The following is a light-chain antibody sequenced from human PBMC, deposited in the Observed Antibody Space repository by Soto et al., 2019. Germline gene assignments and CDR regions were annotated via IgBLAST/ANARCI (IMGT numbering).Light chain of an antibody. CDR2: ANS. CDR3: QSYDSRRSGSGGV. J-gene: IGLJ3*02. Sequence: QLVLTQPPSVSGAPGQRVTISCTGSRAGYDVHWYQQLPGTAPKLLIYANSNRPSGVPDRFSGSKSVTSASLAITGLQADDEADYYCQSYDSRRSGSGGVFGGGTKVTVL. V-gene: IGLV1-40*01. CDR1: RAGYD.